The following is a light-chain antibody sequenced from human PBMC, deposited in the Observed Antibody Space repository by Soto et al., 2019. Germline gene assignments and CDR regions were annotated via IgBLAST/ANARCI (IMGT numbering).Light chain of an antibody. CDR3: QRYGSSPTCT. V-gene: IGKV3-20*01. CDR2: GAS. CDR1: QSVSSNY. J-gene: IGKJ1*01. Sequence: ESVLTQSPGTLSLSAGERATLSCRASQSVSSNYLAWYQQKPGQAPRLLIYGASTRATGIPDRFSGSGSGTDFTLTISRLEAEDSAVYYCQRYGSSPTCTFGQGTKVEIK.